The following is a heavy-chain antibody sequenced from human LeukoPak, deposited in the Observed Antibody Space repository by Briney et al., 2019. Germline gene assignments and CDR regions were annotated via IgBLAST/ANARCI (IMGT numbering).Heavy chain of an antibody. CDR3: ARVYGPGMDEYFHL. CDR2: INDDGTST. V-gene: IGHV3-74*01. Sequence: GGSLRLSCAASGFTFSGAWMHWVRQAPGKGLVWVSRINDDGTSTRYADSVKGRFTISRDNAKDTRYLQMNSLRGEETAVYYCARVYGPGMDEYFHLWGQGTLVTVSS. CDR1: GFTFSGAW. D-gene: IGHD3-10*01. J-gene: IGHJ1*01.